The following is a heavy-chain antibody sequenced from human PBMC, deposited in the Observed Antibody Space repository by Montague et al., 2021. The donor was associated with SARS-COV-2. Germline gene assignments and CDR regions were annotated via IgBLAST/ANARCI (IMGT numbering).Heavy chain of an antibody. CDR3: ARGRQHFNMIVVVMTGGEYYFDY. D-gene: IGHD3-22*01. V-gene: IGHV4-34*01. Sequence: SETLSLTCAVYGGSFSDYYWSWIRQPPGKGLEWIGEINHRGTFNYNPSLKSRVSISVDTSKNQFSLYLSSVTAADTAVYYCARGRQHFNMIVVVMTGGEYYFDYWGQGTLVTVSS. CDR1: GGSFSDYY. CDR2: INHRGTF. J-gene: IGHJ4*02.